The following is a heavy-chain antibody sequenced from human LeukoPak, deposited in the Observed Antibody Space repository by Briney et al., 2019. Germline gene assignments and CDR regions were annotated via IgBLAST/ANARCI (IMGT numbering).Heavy chain of an antibody. CDR3: ARGLEGSGYYYDTNRNYYYYYGMDV. J-gene: IGHJ6*02. CDR1: GYTFTSYG. Sequence: ASVKVSCKASGYTFTSYGISWVRQAPGQGLEWMGWISAYNGNTNYAQKLQGRVTMTTDTSTSTAYMELRSLGSDDTAVYYCARGLEGSGYYYDTNRNYYYYYGMDVWGQGTTVTVSS. CDR2: ISAYNGNT. D-gene: IGHD3-22*01. V-gene: IGHV1-18*01.